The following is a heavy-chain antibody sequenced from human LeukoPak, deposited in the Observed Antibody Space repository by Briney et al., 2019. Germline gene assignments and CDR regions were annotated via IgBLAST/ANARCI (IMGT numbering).Heavy chain of an antibody. V-gene: IGHV1-2*06. CDR3: ARACSGGICYSDNWLDP. J-gene: IGHJ5*02. CDR2: INPNNGGT. Sequence: ASVKVSCKASGYTFTAYYIHWVRQAPGQGLEWMGRINPNNGGTNYAQKFQGRVTMTRDTSITTAYMELGSLKSDHTAVYYCARACSGGICYSDNWLDPWGQGTLVTVTS. CDR1: GYTFTAYY. D-gene: IGHD2-15*01.